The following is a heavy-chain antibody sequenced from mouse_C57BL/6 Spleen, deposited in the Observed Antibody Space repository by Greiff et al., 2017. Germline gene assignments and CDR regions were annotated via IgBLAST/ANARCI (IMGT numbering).Heavy chain of an antibody. V-gene: IGHV1-59*01. D-gene: IGHD1-1*01. J-gene: IGHJ1*03. CDR3: ARRVYYGSSYGYFDV. CDR1: GYTFTSYW. Sequence: VQLQQSGAELVRPGTSVKLSCKASGYTFTSYWMHWVKQRPGQGLEWIGVIDPSDSYTNYNQKFKGKATLTVDTSSSTAYMQLSSLTSEDSAVYYCARRVYYGSSYGYFDVWGTGTTVTVSS. CDR2: IDPSDSYT.